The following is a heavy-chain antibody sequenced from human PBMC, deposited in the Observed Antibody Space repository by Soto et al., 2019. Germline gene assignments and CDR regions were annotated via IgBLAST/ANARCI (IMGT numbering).Heavy chain of an antibody. V-gene: IGHV3-7*04. J-gene: IGHJ5*02. CDR3: ARVVGAPYWFDP. CDR1: GLTFSSNW. CDR2: IKQDGNEK. D-gene: IGHD1-26*01. Sequence: EVQLVESGGGLVQPGGSLRLSCAASGLTFSSNWMSWVRQAPGRGLECVANIKQDGNEKYYVDSVKGRFTISRDNAKNSLYLQMNRLRAEDTAVYYCARVVGAPYWFDPWGQGTLVTVSS.